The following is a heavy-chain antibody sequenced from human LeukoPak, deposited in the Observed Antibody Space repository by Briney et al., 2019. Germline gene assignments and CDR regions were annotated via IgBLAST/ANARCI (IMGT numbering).Heavy chain of an antibody. CDR1: GFTFSSYW. V-gene: IGHV3-7*04. CDR2: INQGGSEK. CDR3: ARVQTGTTNWFDP. D-gene: IGHD1-1*01. Sequence: GGSLRLSCAASGFTFSSYWMSWVRQAPGKGLEWVANINQGGSEKYYVDSVKGRFTISRDNAKNSLYLQMNSLRGEDTAVYYCARVQTGTTNWFDPWGQGTLVTVSS. J-gene: IGHJ5*02.